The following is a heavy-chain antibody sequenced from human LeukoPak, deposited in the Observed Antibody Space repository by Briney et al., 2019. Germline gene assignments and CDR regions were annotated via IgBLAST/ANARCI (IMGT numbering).Heavy chain of an antibody. CDR3: ARTGSSRDFDY. V-gene: IGHV3-30*04. CDR2: ISYDGSNK. Sequence: GGSLRLSCAASGFTFSSYAMHWVRQAPGKGLEWVAVISYDGSNKYYADSVKGRFTISRDNAKNMLYLQMNSLRPEDTATYYCARTGSSRDFDYWGQGTQVTVSS. J-gene: IGHJ4*02. D-gene: IGHD6-13*01. CDR1: GFTFSSYA.